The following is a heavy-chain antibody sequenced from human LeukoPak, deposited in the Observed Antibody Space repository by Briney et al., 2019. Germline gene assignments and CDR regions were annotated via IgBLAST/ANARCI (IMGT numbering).Heavy chain of an antibody. J-gene: IGHJ2*01. D-gene: IGHD1-26*01. CDR1: GGSISSGDYY. Sequence: KPSQTLSLTCTVSGGSISSGDYYWSWIRQPPGKGLEWIGYIYYSGSTYYNPSLKSRVTISVDTSKNQSSLKLSSVTAADTAVYYCARVGAGWGYFDLWGRGTLVTVSS. V-gene: IGHV4-30-4*08. CDR2: IYYSGST. CDR3: ARVGAGWGYFDL.